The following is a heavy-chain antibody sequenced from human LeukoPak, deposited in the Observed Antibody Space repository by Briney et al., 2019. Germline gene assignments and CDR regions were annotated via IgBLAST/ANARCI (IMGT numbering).Heavy chain of an antibody. J-gene: IGHJ5*02. V-gene: IGHV3-23*01. CDR2: ISGSGGST. D-gene: IGHD2-15*01. Sequence: PGGSLRPSCAASGFTFSSYWMSWVRQAPGKGLEWVSAISGSGGSTYYADSVKGRFTISRDNSKNTLYLQMNSLRAEDTAVYYCAKVGPPVVVNWFDPWGQGTLVTVSS. CDR1: GFTFSSYW. CDR3: AKVGPPVVVNWFDP.